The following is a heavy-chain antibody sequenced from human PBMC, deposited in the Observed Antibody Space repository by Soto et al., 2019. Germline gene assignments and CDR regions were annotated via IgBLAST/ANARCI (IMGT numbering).Heavy chain of an antibody. CDR3: TTELGCSGGSCFRSG. CDR2: INSDASHT. CDR1: GFTFSTYW. Sequence: GGSLRLSCAASGFTFSTYWMHWIRQVPGKGLEWVSRINSDASHTYYAAPVKGRFTISRDDSKNTLYLQMNSLKTEDTAVYYCTTELGCSGGSCFRSGWGQGTLVTVS. J-gene: IGHJ4*02. V-gene: IGHV3-15*06. D-gene: IGHD2-15*01.